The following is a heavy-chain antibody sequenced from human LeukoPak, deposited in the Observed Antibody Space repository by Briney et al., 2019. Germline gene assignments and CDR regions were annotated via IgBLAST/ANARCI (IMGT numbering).Heavy chain of an antibody. CDR3: ARDSAVTGYYFDY. V-gene: IGHV3-48*01. CDR1: GFTFTDYS. Sequence: PGGSLRLSCVASGFTFTDYSMNWVRQAPGKGLAWVSYISSSSSTIYYADSVKGRFTISRDNAKNSLYLQMNSLRAEDTAVYYCARDSAVTGYYFDYWGQRTLVTVSS. CDR2: ISSSSSTI. D-gene: IGHD4-4*01. J-gene: IGHJ4*02.